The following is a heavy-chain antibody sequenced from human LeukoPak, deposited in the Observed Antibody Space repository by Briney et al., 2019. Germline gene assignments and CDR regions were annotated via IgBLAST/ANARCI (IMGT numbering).Heavy chain of an antibody. CDR2: MNPNSGNT. D-gene: IGHD3-9*01. V-gene: IGHV1-8*01. CDR3: ARAGTTNTYYDILTGYYNVPAFDI. CDR1: GYTSTSSD. J-gene: IGHJ3*02. Sequence: GASVKVSCKASGYTSTSSDINWVRQATGQGLEWMGSMNPNSGNTGYAQKFQGRVTMTRNTSISTAYMELSSLRSEDTAVYYCARAGTTNTYYDILTGYYNVPAFDIWGQGIMVTVSS.